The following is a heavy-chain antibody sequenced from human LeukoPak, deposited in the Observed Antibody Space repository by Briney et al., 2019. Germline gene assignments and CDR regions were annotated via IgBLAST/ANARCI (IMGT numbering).Heavy chain of an antibody. CDR1: GFTFSSYE. Sequence: GGSLRLSCAASGFTFSSYEMNWVRQAPGKGLEWVSYISSSGSTIYYADSVKGRFTISRDNAKNSLYLQMNSLRAEDTAVYYCARTKWSGYKQYYFDYWGQGTLVTVSS. V-gene: IGHV3-48*03. CDR3: ARTKWSGYKQYYFDY. J-gene: IGHJ4*02. D-gene: IGHD3-3*01. CDR2: ISSSGSTI.